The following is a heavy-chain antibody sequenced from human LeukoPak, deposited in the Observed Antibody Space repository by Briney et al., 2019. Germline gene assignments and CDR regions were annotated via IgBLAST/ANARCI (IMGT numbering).Heavy chain of an antibody. J-gene: IGHJ4*02. D-gene: IGHD3-22*01. CDR3: ARDHTPRYYYDSSGYFDY. CDR2: INPNSGGT. V-gene: IGHV1-2*02. Sequence: ASVKVSCKASGSTFTGYYMHWVRQAPGQGLEWMGWINPNSGGTNYAQKFQGRVTMTRDTSISTAYMELSRLRSDDTAVYYCARDHTPRYYYDSSGYFDYWGQGTLVTVSS. CDR1: GSTFTGYY.